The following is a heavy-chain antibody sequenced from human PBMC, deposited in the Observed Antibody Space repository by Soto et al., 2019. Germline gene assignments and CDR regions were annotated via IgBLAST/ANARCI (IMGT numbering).Heavy chain of an antibody. CDR3: ARGQQLLRY. Sequence: QVQLQESGPGLVKPSETLSLTCTVSGDSISSYYWSWIRQPPGKGLEWIGYIYYTGTTNYNPSLKSRVTISVDTSKNQFSLRLSSVTAADTAVYFCARGQQLLRYWGQGTLVTVSS. CDR1: GDSISSYY. V-gene: IGHV4-59*01. D-gene: IGHD2-15*01. J-gene: IGHJ4*02. CDR2: IYYTGTT.